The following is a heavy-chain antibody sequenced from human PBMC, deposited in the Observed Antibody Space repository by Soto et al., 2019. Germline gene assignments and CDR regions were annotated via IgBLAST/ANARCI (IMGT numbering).Heavy chain of an antibody. CDR2: MSYDGANE. V-gene: IGHV3-30*18. D-gene: IGHD3-22*01. CDR3: GKDLHHSSGYFFTVRLNAMDV. J-gene: IGHJ6*01. CDR1: GFIFSSYA. Sequence: VGSLRLSCAASGFIFSSYAMQWVRQAPGKGLEWVALMSYDGANEYYADSVKGRFTISRDNSKNMLFLQINGLRAEDTAVYYCGKDLHHSSGYFFTVRLNAMDVWGQGTTVTVSS.